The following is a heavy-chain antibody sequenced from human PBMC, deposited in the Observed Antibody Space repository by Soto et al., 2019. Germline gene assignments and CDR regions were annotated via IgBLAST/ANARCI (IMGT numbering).Heavy chain of an antibody. Sequence: PGGTLRLSCASSGFTLSMSAVNWVRQAPGKGLEWVSYISDSGDRTYYADSVKGRFTISRDRSKNTVSLQKDSLRAEDTAVYYCAKESTSITMIVVVITTPYLQHWGQGTLVTVSS. CDR2: ISDSGDRT. CDR1: GFTLSMSA. J-gene: IGHJ1*01. V-gene: IGHV3-23*01. CDR3: AKESTSITMIVVVITTPYLQH. D-gene: IGHD3-22*01.